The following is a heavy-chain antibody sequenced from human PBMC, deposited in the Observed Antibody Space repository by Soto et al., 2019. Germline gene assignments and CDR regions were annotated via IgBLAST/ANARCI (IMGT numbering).Heavy chain of an antibody. D-gene: IGHD1-26*01. V-gene: IGHV1-46*01. CDR1: GYTFTSYY. J-gene: IGHJ4*02. Sequence: GASVKVSCKASGYTFTSYYMHWVRQAPGQGLEWMGIINPSGGSTSYAQKFQGRVTMTRDTSTSAVYMELSGLRPEDTAVYYCARDGKDRDNSNLLDYWGQGTLVTVSS. CDR2: INPSGGST. CDR3: ARDGKDRDNSNLLDY.